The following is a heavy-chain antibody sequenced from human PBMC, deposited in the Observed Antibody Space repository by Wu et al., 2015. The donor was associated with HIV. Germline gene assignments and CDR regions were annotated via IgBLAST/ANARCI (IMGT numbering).Heavy chain of an antibody. D-gene: IGHD3-22*01. V-gene: IGHV1-2*02. J-gene: IGHJ3*02. Sequence: QVQLWQSGAEVKKPGASVKVSCKASGYTFTGYYMHWVRQAPGQGLEWMGWINPNSGGTNYAQKFQGRVTMTRDTSISTAYMELSRLRSDDTAVYYCARGSRYYDSSDWAFDIWGQGTMVTVSS. CDR3: ARGSRYYDSSDWAFDI. CDR1: GYTFTGYY. CDR2: INPNSGGT.